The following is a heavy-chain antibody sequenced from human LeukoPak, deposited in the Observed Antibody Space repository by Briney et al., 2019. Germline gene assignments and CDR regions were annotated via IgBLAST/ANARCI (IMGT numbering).Heavy chain of an antibody. V-gene: IGHV4-59*01. CDR3: ARDYQMGGTYSYYFDY. CDR2: IYYSGIT. D-gene: IGHD1-26*01. Sequence: PSETLSLTCTVSGGSISRYYWSWVRQPPGQGLEWIGYIYYSGITNYNPSLKSRVTISVDTSKTQFSLKLSSVTAADTAMYYCARDYQMGGTYSYYFDYWGQGTLVTVSS. CDR1: GGSISRYY. J-gene: IGHJ4*02.